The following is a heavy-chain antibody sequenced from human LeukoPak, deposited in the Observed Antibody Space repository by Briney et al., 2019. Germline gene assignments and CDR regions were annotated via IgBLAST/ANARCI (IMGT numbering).Heavy chain of an antibody. V-gene: IGHV3-33*06. CDR3: AKDLRAAAGTDAFDI. Sequence: QPGRSLRLSCAASGFTFSSYGMHWVRQAPGKGLEWVAVIWYDGSNKYYADSVKGRFTIPRDNSKNTLYLQMNSLRAEDTAMYYCAKDLRAAAGTDAFDIWGQGTMVTVSS. CDR1: GFTFSSYG. D-gene: IGHD6-13*01. CDR2: IWYDGSNK. J-gene: IGHJ3*02.